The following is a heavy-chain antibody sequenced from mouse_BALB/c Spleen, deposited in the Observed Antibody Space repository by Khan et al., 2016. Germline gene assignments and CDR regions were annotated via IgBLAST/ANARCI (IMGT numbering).Heavy chain of an antibody. CDR2: IWAGGST. D-gene: IGHD1-3*01. CDR1: GFSLTSYG. Sequence: VQLKESGPGLVAPSQSLSITCTVSGFSLTSYGVHWVRQPPGKGLAWLGVIWAGGSTNYNSALMSRLSISKDDSKCEVFLKMNRLQTEDTAMYYCARREDIWGQGTTLTFSS. V-gene: IGHV2-9*02. J-gene: IGHJ2*01. CDR3: ARREDI.